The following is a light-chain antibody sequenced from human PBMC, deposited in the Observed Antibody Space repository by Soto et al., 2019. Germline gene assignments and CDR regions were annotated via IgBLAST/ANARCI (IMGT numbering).Light chain of an antibody. J-gene: IGKJ2*01. V-gene: IGKV3-15*01. CDR2: GAS. CDR1: RSVSSN. CDR3: QQYNNWPPMYT. Sequence: EIVMTQSPATLSVSPGERATLSCRASRSVSSNLAWYQQKPGQAPRLLIYGASTRATGIPARFSGSGSGTEFTLTISSLQSEDFAVYYCQQYNNWPPMYTFGQGTKVEIK.